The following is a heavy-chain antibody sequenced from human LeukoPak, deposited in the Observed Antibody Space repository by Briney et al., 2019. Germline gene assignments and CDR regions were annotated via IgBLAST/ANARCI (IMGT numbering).Heavy chain of an antibody. D-gene: IGHD5-18*01. Sequence: PSETLSLTCTVSGGSISSYYWSWIRQPLEKGLEWIGDIYYSGSTNYNPSLKSRVTISVDTSKNQFSLKLSSVTAADTAVYYCAREFVDTAMGASYSYYYYGMDVWGQGTTVTVSS. J-gene: IGHJ6*02. V-gene: IGHV4-59*01. CDR1: GGSISSYY. CDR2: IYYSGST. CDR3: AREFVDTAMGASYSYYYYGMDV.